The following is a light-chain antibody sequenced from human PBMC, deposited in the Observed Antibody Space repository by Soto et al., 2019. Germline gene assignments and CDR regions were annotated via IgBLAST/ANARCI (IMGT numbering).Light chain of an antibody. J-gene: IGKJ5*01. V-gene: IGKV1-39*01. Sequence: DIGMTQSRSSLSASGGNIFTIRCGASQSISTYLNWYQKKPGKAPNLLIYDASRLQSGVPSRFSGSGGGTDFTLSISSVQPEDFATYFCQQSYMDPITFGQGTRLEIK. CDR1: QSISTY. CDR2: DAS. CDR3: QQSYMDPIT.